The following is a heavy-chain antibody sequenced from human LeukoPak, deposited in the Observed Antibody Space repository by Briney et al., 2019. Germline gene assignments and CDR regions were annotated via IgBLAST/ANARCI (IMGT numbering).Heavy chain of an antibody. D-gene: IGHD2-15*01. CDR2: IYSSGST. CDR3: ARLLDGGNLPPDY. J-gene: IGHJ4*02. V-gene: IGHV4-39*01. Sequence: PSETLSLTCTVSGGSISSSTYYWGWIRQPPGKGLAWIGSIYSSGSTYYNPSLNSRVTISVDTSKNQFSLKLSSVTAADTAVYYCARLLDGGNLPPDYWGQGTLVTVSS. CDR1: GGSISSSTYY.